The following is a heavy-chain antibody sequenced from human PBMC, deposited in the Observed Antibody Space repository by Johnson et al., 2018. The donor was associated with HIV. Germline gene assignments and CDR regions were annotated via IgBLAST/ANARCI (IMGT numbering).Heavy chain of an antibody. CDR1: GFTVSSNY. CDR3: AKGWELTPDDAFDI. V-gene: IGHV3-66*01. D-gene: IGHD1-26*01. J-gene: IGHJ3*02. Sequence: VQLVESGGGVVQPGRSLRLSCAASGFTVSSNYLSWVRQAPGKGLEWVSLIYSGGHTTYADSVKGRFTISRDNAKNSLYLQMNSLRAEDTAVYYCAKGWELTPDDAFDIWGQGTMVTVSS. CDR2: IYSGGHT.